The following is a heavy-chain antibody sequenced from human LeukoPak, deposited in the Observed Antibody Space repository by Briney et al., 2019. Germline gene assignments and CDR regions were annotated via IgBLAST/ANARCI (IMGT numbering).Heavy chain of an antibody. J-gene: IGHJ5*02. CDR3: ASEDSYGSNWFDP. Sequence: SETLSLTCAVYGGSFSGYYWIWIRQPAGKGLEWIGEINHSGSTNYNPSLKSRVTISVDTSKNQFSLKLSSVTAADTAVYYCASEDSYGSNWFDPWGQGTLVTVSS. CDR2: INHSGST. CDR1: GGSFSGYY. V-gene: IGHV4-34*01. D-gene: IGHD5-18*01.